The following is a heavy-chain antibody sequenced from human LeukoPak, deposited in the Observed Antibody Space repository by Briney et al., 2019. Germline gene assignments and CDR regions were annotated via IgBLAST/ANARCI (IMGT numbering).Heavy chain of an antibody. CDR1: GYSFSNYW. Sequence: GESLKISCKGSGYSFSNYWIGWVRQMPGKGLEWIGIIYPGDSDTRYSPSLQGQVTISVDKSISTAYLQWSSLKASDTAMYYCASSREPAGGDYWGQGTLVTVSS. V-gene: IGHV5-51*01. CDR2: IYPGDSDT. J-gene: IGHJ4*02. D-gene: IGHD1-14*01. CDR3: ASSREPAGGDY.